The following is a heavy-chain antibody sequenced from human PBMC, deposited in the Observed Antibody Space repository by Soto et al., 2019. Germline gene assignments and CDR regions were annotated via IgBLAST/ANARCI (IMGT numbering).Heavy chain of an antibody. CDR1: GGSISSYY. V-gene: IGHV4-59*01. Sequence: PSETLSLSCTVSGGSISSYYWSWIRQPPGKGLEWIGYIYYSGSTNYNPSLKSRVTISVDTSKNQFSLKLSSVTAADTAVYYCASAYGGYADYWGQGTLVTVSS. CDR2: IYYSGST. D-gene: IGHD5-12*01. CDR3: ASAYGGYADY. J-gene: IGHJ4*02.